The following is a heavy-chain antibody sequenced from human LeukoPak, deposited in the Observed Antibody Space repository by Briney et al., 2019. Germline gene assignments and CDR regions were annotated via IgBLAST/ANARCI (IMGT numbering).Heavy chain of an antibody. Sequence: SETLSLTCTVSGASISSGTYYWGWLRQPPGKGLEWFGSIYYSENTYYNPSLKSRVTISVDTSKNQFSLKLSSVTAADTAAYYCARHRPNYSPFDYWGQGTLVTVSS. D-gene: IGHD1-7*01. J-gene: IGHJ4*02. CDR1: GASISSGTYY. CDR2: IYYSENT. V-gene: IGHV4-39*01. CDR3: ARHRPNYSPFDY.